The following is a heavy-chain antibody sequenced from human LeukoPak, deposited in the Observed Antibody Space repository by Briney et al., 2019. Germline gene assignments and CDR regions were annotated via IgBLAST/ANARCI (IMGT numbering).Heavy chain of an antibody. D-gene: IGHD3-10*01. CDR3: ARDGTMVRGRHDPDY. V-gene: IGHV3-21*01. CDR1: GFTVSSNE. J-gene: IGHJ4*02. Sequence: GGSLRLSCAASGFTVSSNEMSWVRQAPGKGLEWVSSISSSSSYIYYADSVKGRFTISRDNAKNSLYLQMNSLRAEDTAVYYCARDGTMVRGRHDPDYWGQGTLVTVSS. CDR2: ISSSSSYI.